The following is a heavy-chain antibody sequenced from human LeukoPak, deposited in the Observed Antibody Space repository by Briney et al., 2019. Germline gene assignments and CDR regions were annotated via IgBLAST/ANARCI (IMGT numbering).Heavy chain of an antibody. CDR1: GYTFTSYG. J-gene: IGHJ3*02. CDR2: MSAYNGNT. CDR3: ARGIVGPRVDLVDAFDI. Sequence: ASVKVSCKASGYTFTSYGISWVRQAPGQGLEWMGWMSAYNGNTNYAQKLQGRVTMTTDTSTSTAYMELRSLRSDDTAVYYCARGIVGPRVDLVDAFDIWGQGTMVTVSS. V-gene: IGHV1-18*01. D-gene: IGHD1-26*01.